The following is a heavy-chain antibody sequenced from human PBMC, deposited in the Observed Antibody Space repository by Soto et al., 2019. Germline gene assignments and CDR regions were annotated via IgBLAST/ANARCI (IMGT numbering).Heavy chain of an antibody. D-gene: IGHD3-3*01. CDR2: INHSGST. J-gene: IGHJ6*02. CDR3: AREAFEGDFWSGYYRYYGMDV. CDR1: GGSFSGYY. Sequence: QVLLQQWGAGLLKPSETLSLTCAVYGGSFSGYYWSWIRQPPGKGLEWIGEINHSGSTNYNPSLKSRVTISVATSKNQFSMKLSSVTAADTAVYYCAREAFEGDFWSGYYRYYGMDVWGQGTTVTVSS. V-gene: IGHV4-34*01.